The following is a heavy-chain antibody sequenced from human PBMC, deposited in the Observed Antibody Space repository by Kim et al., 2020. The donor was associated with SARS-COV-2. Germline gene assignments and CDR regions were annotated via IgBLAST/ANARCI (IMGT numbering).Heavy chain of an antibody. V-gene: IGHV4-59*08. J-gene: IGHJ4*02. D-gene: IGHD2-15*01. Sequence: SRVTISVDTSKNQFSLKLSSVTAADPAVYYCARRGLGYCSGGSCYSGFDYWGQGTLVTVSS. CDR3: ARRGLGYCSGGSCYSGFDY.